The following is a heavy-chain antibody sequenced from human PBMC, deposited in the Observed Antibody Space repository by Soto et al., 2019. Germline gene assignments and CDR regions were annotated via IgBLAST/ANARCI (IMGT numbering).Heavy chain of an antibody. Sequence: EVQLVESGGGLVKPGGSLRLSCAASGFTFSSYSMNWVRQAPGKGLEWVSSISSSSNYIYYADSVKGRFTISRDNANNSLYLQMNSLRAEDTAVYYCAREITGSLSTFDYWGQGTLVTVSS. CDR1: GFTFSSYS. CDR3: AREITGSLSTFDY. V-gene: IGHV3-21*01. CDR2: ISSSSNYI. D-gene: IGHD1-20*01. J-gene: IGHJ4*02.